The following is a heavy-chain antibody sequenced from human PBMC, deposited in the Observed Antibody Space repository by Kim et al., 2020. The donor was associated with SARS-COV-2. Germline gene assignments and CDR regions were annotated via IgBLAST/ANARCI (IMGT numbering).Heavy chain of an antibody. D-gene: IGHD3-10*01. CDR3: AKRPGGCGFGGYDY. CDR2: FRGTGVRT. V-gene: IGHV3-23*01. Sequence: GGSLRLSCAASGFTFSNYAMTWVRQAPGKGLEWVSSFRGTGVRTSYADSVKGLFIISSDSYKNTPFLQMNSLIAEDTAVYFCAKRPGGCGFGGYDYWGLG. CDR1: GFTFSNYA. J-gene: IGHJ4*02.